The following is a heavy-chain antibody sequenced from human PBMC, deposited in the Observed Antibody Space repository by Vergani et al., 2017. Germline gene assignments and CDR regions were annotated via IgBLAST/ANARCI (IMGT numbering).Heavy chain of an antibody. CDR3: SSESRLRSVSFDY. V-gene: IGHV3-49*03. D-gene: IGHD5-12*01. CDR2: IRSKAYGGTT. J-gene: IGHJ4*02. CDR1: GFTVSSNY. Sequence: VQLVESGGGVVQPGRSLRLSCAASGFTVSSNYMSWFRQAPGKGLEWVGFIRSKAYGGTTEYAASVKGRFTISRDDSKSIAYLQMNSLKTEDTAVYYCSSESRLRSVSFDYWGQGTLVTVSS.